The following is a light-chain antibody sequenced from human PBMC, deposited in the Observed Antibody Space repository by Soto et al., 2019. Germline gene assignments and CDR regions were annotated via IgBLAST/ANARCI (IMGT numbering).Light chain of an antibody. CDR1: QSVSSNY. CDR2: GAS. Sequence: EIVLTQSPGTLSLSPGDRATLSCRASQSVSSNYLAWFQQEPGQSPRLLIYGASSRATGIPDRFSGSGSGTDFTLIISRLEPEDFAVYYCQQYGGSPYTFGQGTKLEIK. V-gene: IGKV3-20*01. CDR3: QQYGGSPYT. J-gene: IGKJ2*01.